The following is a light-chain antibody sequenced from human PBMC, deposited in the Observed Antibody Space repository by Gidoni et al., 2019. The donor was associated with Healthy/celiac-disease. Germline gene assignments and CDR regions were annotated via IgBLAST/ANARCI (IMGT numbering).Light chain of an antibody. CDR1: KLGDKY. Sequence: SYELTQPPSVSVSPGQTASITCSGDKLGDKYACWYQQKPGQSPVLVIYQDSKRPSGIPERFSGSISGNTAPLTISGTQAMDEADYYCQAWDSSTVVFGGGTKLTVL. J-gene: IGLJ2*01. V-gene: IGLV3-1*01. CDR2: QDS. CDR3: QAWDSSTVV.